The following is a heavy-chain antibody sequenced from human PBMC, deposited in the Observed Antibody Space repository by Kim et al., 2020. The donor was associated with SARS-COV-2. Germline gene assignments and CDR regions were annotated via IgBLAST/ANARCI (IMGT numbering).Heavy chain of an antibody. CDR2: ISYDGSNK. D-gene: IGHD4-17*01. CDR1: GFTFSSYG. CDR3: AKSYYGGTSSGWFDP. Sequence: GGSLRLSCAASGFTFSSYGMHWVRQAPGKGLEWVAVISYDGSNKYYADSVKGRFTISRDNSKNTLYLQMNSLRAEDTAVYYCAKSYYGGTSSGWFDPWG. V-gene: IGHV3-30*18. J-gene: IGHJ5*02.